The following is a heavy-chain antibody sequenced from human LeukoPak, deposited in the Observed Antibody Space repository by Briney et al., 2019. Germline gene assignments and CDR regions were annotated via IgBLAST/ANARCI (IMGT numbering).Heavy chain of an antibody. CDR1: GFTFSNYA. Sequence: GGSLRLSCAASGFTFSNYAMSWVRQAPGKGLEWVSAISGGGDITYYADSVTGRFTISRDNSKDTLFLQMHSLRPGDTAVYYCVREDTPATANYWGQGTLVTISS. CDR2: ISGGGDIT. D-gene: IGHD2-21*02. CDR3: VREDTPATANY. V-gene: IGHV3-23*01. J-gene: IGHJ4*02.